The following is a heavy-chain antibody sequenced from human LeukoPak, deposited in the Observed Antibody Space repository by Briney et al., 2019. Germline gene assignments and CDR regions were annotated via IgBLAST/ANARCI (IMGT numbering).Heavy chain of an antibody. Sequence: SETLSLTCTVSGGSINSSNYYWGWIRQPPGKGLEWIGSIYYSWSTYYNPSLKSRVSISVDTSKDKFSLKLSSVTAADTAVYYCARHRDSSGWYDFDYWGQGTLVTVSS. J-gene: IGHJ4*02. CDR1: GGSINSSNYY. D-gene: IGHD6-19*01. CDR2: IYYSWST. CDR3: ARHRDSSGWYDFDY. V-gene: IGHV4-39*01.